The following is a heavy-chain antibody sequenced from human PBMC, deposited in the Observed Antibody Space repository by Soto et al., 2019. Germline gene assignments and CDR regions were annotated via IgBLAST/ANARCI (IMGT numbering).Heavy chain of an antibody. CDR3: ARVLSGSSLFDY. D-gene: IGHD1-26*01. CDR2: ISYSGST. Sequence: VQLQESDPGLVKPSETLSLTCTVSGGSIISDYWSWIRQPPGKGLEWIGYISYSGSTNYNPSLKSLVTISVDTSKNQFSLKLSSVTAADTAVYYCARVLSGSSLFDYWGQGTLVTVSS. J-gene: IGHJ4*02. CDR1: GGSIISDY. V-gene: IGHV4-59*01.